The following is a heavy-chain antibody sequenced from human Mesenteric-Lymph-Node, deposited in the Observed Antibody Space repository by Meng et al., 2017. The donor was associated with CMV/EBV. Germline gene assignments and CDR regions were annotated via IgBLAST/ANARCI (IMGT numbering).Heavy chain of an antibody. J-gene: IGHJ6*02. CDR1: GFTFSSYD. V-gene: IGHV3-13*01. CDR3: ARGGIAARGYGMDV. Sequence: GESLKISCAASGFTFSSYDMHWVRQATGKGLEWVSAIGTAGDTYYPGSVKGRFTISRENAKNSLYLQMNSLRAGDTAVYYCARGGIAARGYGMDVWAQGTTVTVSS. CDR2: IGTAGDT. D-gene: IGHD6-6*01.